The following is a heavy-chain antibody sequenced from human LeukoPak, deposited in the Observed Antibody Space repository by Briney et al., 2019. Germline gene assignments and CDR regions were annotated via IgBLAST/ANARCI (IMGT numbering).Heavy chain of an antibody. CDR1: GFTFSIYW. D-gene: IGHD4-17*01. Sequence: GESLRLSCAVSGFTFSIYWMSWVRQAPGKGLEWVANINQDGCAKYYVDSVKGRFTISRDNAKNSLFLQMNSLRAEDTAVYYCARAGTTGSVDFWGQGALVTVSS. CDR3: ARAGTTGSVDF. CDR2: INQDGCAK. V-gene: IGHV3-7*01. J-gene: IGHJ4*02.